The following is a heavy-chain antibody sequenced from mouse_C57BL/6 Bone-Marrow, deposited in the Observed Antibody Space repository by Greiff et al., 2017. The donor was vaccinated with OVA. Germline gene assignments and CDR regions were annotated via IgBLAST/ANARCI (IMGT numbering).Heavy chain of an antibody. CDR1: GYTFPGYW. CDR2: ILPGSGST. D-gene: IGHD4-1*01. V-gene: IGHV1-9*01. Sequence: QVQLKESGAELMKPGASVTLSCKATGYTFPGYWIEWVKQRPGHGLEWIGEILPGSGSTNYNAKFKGKATFTADTSSNTAYMQLSSLTTEDSAIYYCARRLGLAYWGQGTLVTVSA. CDR3: ARRLGLAY. J-gene: IGHJ3*01.